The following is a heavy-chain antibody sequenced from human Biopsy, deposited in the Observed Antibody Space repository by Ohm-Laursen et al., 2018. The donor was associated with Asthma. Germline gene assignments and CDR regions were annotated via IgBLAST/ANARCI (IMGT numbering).Heavy chain of an antibody. CDR3: ARTYYDFLTGQVKDVFGV. V-gene: IGHV1-3*04. J-gene: IGHJ3*01. CDR2: VNTGNGDT. Sequence: ASVTVSCQASGYNFISFAIHWVRQAPGQRLEWMGWVNTGNGDTKNSQKFQGRVTITRDTSASTAYMELRSLRSEDTATYYCARTYYDFLTGQVKDVFGVWGQGTMVTVSS. D-gene: IGHD3-9*01. CDR1: GYNFISFA.